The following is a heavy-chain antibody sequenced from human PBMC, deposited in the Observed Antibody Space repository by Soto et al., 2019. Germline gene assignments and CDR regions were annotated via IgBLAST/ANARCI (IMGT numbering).Heavy chain of an antibody. CDR1: GFTFSSYA. CDR2: ISGSGGST. Sequence: EVQLLESGGGLVQPGGSLRLSCAASGFTFSSYAMSWVRQAPGKGLEWVSAISGSGGSTYYADSVKGRFTISRDNSKNPLYQQMNSLRAEDTAVYYCAKNGRAVVVVTVYYWGQGTLVTFSS. J-gene: IGHJ4*02. V-gene: IGHV3-23*01. CDR3: AKNGRAVVVVTVYY. D-gene: IGHD2-15*01.